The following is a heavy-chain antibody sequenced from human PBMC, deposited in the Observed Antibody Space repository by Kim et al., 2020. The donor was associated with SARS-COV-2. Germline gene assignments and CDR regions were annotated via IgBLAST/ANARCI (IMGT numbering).Heavy chain of an antibody. V-gene: IGHV3-7*03. J-gene: IGHJ4*02. D-gene: IGHD4-4*01. CDR3: AREDIGNRAPFDY. Sequence: VDSVKGRFTISIDDAKSSVYLQRNSLRAEDTAMYYCAREDIGNRAPFDYWGQGTLVTVSS.